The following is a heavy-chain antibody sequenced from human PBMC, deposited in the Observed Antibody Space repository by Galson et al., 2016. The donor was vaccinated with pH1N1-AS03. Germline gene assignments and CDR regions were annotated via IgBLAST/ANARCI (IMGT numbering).Heavy chain of an antibody. Sequence: SLRLSCAASGFTFSSYSMNWVRQAPGKGLEWVSSISSSGNYKYYADSVKGRFTVSRDNAMNSLYLQMNSLRAEDTALYYCARSRSPDYYDSSTYRPDAFDIWGQETMVTVSS. CDR2: ISSSGNYK. J-gene: IGHJ3*02. CDR3: ARSRSPDYYDSSTYRPDAFDI. V-gene: IGHV3-21*01. D-gene: IGHD3-22*01. CDR1: GFTFSSYS.